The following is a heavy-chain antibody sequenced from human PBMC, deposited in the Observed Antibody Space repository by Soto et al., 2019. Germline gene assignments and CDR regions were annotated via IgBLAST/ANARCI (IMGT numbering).Heavy chain of an antibody. CDR1: GYGFTTYG. D-gene: IGHD1-1*01. CDR2: ISAHNGNT. V-gene: IGHV1-18*01. CDR3: ARGRYGDY. J-gene: IGHJ4*02. Sequence: QIHLVQSGAEVKKPGASVKVSCKGSGYGFTTYGITWVRQAPGQGLEWMAWISAHNGNTNYAQKLQRRVTVTRDTSTSRAYMELRSLRSDDTGVYYCARGRYGDYWGQGALVTVSS.